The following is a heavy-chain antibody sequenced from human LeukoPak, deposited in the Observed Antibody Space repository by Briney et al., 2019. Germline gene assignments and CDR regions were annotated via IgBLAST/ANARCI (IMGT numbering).Heavy chain of an antibody. Sequence: GGSLRLSCAASGFTLSDYDIHWVRQPIGKGLDWVSGLGSAGDKYHAGSERGRFTVSREDAENSVYLQMNGLRPEDTAIYYCARAKRETSTRPWTSGMDVWGQGTRVTVSS. J-gene: IGHJ6*02. V-gene: IGHV3-13*01. CDR3: ARAKRETSTRPWTSGMDV. CDR2: LGSAGDK. CDR1: GFTLSDYD. D-gene: IGHD3/OR15-3a*01.